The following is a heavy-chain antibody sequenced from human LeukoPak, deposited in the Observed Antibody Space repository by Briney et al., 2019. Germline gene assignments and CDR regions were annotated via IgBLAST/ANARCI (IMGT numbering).Heavy chain of an antibody. Sequence: GGSLRLSCAASGFTFSSFPMNWVRQAPGKGLEWVSAISGSGGSTYYADSVKGRFTISRDNSKNTLYLQMNSLRAEDTAVYYCAKDFGYYGSGSYSDYWGQGTLVTVSS. V-gene: IGHV3-23*01. CDR1: GFTFSSFP. CDR3: AKDFGYYGSGSYSDY. D-gene: IGHD3-10*01. CDR2: ISGSGGST. J-gene: IGHJ4*02.